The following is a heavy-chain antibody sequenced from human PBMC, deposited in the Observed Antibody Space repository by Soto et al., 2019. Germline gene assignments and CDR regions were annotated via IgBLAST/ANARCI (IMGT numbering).Heavy chain of an antibody. CDR3: ARDQLYYNDISGRPLNAFDV. CDR2: IKQDGSEK. J-gene: IGHJ3*01. Sequence: RIRQEPGKGLEWVANIKQDGSEKYYADSVKGRFTISRDNAKNSLYLQMNSLRAEDTAVYYCARDQLYYNDISGRPLNAFDVWGQGTMVTVSS. V-gene: IGHV3-7*01. D-gene: IGHD3-22*01.